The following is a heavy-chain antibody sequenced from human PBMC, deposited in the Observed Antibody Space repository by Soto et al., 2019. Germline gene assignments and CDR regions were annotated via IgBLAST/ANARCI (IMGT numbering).Heavy chain of an antibody. CDR3: ARARYDILTGYSHFDY. CDR2: IYSGGST. J-gene: IGHJ4*02. Sequence: PGGSLRLSCAASGFTVSSNYMSWVRQAPGKGLEWVSVIYSGGSTYYADSVKGRFTISRDNSKNTLYLQMNSLRAEDTAVYYCARARYDILTGYSHFDYWGQGTLVTVSS. D-gene: IGHD3-9*01. CDR1: GFTVSSNY. V-gene: IGHV3-53*01.